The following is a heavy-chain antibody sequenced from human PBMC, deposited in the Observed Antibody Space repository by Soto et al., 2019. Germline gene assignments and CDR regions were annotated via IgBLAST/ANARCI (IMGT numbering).Heavy chain of an antibody. J-gene: IGHJ6*02. CDR3: AREVVLAVAGTTGDYYYGMDV. CDR1: GGSVSSGSYY. CDR2: FYYSGST. Sequence: SETLSLTCTVSGGSVSSGSYYWSWIRLPPGKGLEWSGYFYYSGSTNYNPSLKSRVTISVDTSKNQFSLKLSSVTAADTAVYYCAREVVLAVAGTTGDYYYGMDVWGQGTTVTFSS. D-gene: IGHD6-19*01. V-gene: IGHV4-61*01.